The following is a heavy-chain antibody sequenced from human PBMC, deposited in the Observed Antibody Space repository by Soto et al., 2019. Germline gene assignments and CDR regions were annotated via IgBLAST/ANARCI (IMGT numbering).Heavy chain of an antibody. J-gene: IGHJ4*02. V-gene: IGHV4-34*01. CDR1: GGSLRGYY. Sequence: QVQLQQRGAGLLKPSETLSLTCGVYGGSLRGYYWSWIRQLPGKGLEWIGEITPGGSAAYHPSLRRRAAISLDTSKNQISLEMNAVTVADTGVYYCARGGGWRWTPPWGQGTLVTVSS. CDR3: ARGGGWRWTPP. CDR2: ITPGGSA. D-gene: IGHD3-3*01.